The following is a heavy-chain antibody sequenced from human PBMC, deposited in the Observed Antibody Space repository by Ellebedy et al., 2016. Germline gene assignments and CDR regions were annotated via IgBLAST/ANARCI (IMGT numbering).Heavy chain of an antibody. Sequence: GGSLRLXCTTSGFKFGDYSMSWFRQAPGRGLELVSLMYAGGSEYYADSVKGRFAITRDTSMNRLYLHMSVLEGGDTALYYCVTRLNGAFDFWGQGTMVSVSS. V-gene: IGHV3-53*01. CDR2: MYAGGSE. J-gene: IGHJ3*01. CDR1: GFKFGDYS. CDR3: VTRLNGAFDF.